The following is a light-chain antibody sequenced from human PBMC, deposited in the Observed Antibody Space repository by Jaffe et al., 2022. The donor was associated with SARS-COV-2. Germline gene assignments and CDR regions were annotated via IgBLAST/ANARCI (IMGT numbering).Light chain of an antibody. V-gene: IGKV1-39*01. Sequence: DLQMTQSPSSLSASVGDTVTITCRTSQSFTRYLNWYQQKPGTGPKIIISAASNLESGVPSRFSGSESGTVFALTITSLQPEDFATYFCQQTYTFPPTFGQGT. CDR1: QSFTRY. J-gene: IGKJ1*01. CDR3: QQTYTFPPT. CDR2: AAS.